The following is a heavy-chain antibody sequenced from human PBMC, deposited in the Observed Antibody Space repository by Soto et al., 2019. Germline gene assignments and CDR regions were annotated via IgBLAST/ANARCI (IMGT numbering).Heavy chain of an antibody. J-gene: IGHJ4*02. Sequence: LRLSCAASGFSFSNYGTHWVLQAPGKGLEWVAVIWYDESNRYYADSVKGRFTISRDNSKNTLYLQMNSLRAEDTAVYYCARVRGYSSGWYYWGQGTPVTVSS. CDR2: IWYDESNR. CDR3: ARVRGYSSGWYY. D-gene: IGHD6-19*01. CDR1: GFSFSNYG. V-gene: IGHV3-33*01.